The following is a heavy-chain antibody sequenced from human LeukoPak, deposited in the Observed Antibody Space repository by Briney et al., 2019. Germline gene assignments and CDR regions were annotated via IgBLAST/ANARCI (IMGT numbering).Heavy chain of an antibody. CDR3: ASPRAERSTWHAVDY. Sequence: SEALSLTCAVSGGSISRSNWWSWVRQSPGKGLEWIGEIYDNGSTNYNPSLKSRVTISVDKSKNQFSLKLSSVTAADTAVYYCASPRAERSTWHAVDYWGQGTLVTVSA. CDR1: GGSISRSNW. J-gene: IGHJ4*02. CDR2: IYDNGST. V-gene: IGHV4-4*02.